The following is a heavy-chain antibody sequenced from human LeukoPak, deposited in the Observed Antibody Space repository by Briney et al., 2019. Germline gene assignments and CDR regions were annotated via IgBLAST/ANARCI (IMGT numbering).Heavy chain of an antibody. V-gene: IGHV3-21*01. CDR3: ARDSTIVGATTSDY. CDR2: ISSSSSYI. J-gene: IGHJ4*02. Sequence: GGSLRLSCAASGFTFSSYSMNWVRQAPGKGLEWVSSISSSSSYIYYADSVKGRFTISRDNAKNSLYLQMNSLRAEDTAVYYCARDSTIVGATTSDYWGQGTLVIVSS. CDR1: GFTFSSYS. D-gene: IGHD1-26*01.